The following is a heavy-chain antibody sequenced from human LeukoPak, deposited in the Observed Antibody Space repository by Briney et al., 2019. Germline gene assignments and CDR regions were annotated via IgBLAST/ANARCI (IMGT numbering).Heavy chain of an antibody. CDR1: GYTFTGYY. CDR2: INPNSGGT. CDR3: ARDVQYSGSYYN. Sequence: ASVKVSCKASGYTFTGYYMHWVRQAPGQGLEWMGWINPNSGGTNYAQKFQGRVTMTRDTSISTAYMELSRLRSDDTAVYYCARDVQYSGSYYNWGQGTMVTVSS. V-gene: IGHV1-2*02. D-gene: IGHD1-26*01. J-gene: IGHJ3*01.